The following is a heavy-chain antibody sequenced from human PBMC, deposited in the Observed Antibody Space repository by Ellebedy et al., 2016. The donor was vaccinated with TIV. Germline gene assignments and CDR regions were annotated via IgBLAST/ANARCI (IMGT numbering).Heavy chain of an antibody. V-gene: IGHV3-21*01. J-gene: IGHJ4*02. CDR1: GFTFNTYS. CDR2: IGRRSDSF. Sequence: GESLKISXAASGFTFNTYSMIWVRQAPGKGLEWVSSIGRRSDSFFYADSVRGRFTVSRDNAENSLFLQMNSLRADDTALYYCARRYYDTRGYALDFWGQGTLVTVSS. D-gene: IGHD3-22*01. CDR3: ARRYYDTRGYALDF.